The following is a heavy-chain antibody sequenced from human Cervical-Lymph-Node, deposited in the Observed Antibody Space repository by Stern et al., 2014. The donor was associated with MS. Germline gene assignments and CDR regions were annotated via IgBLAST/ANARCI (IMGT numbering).Heavy chain of an antibody. V-gene: IGHV5-51*01. CDR2: IHPGDSDP. Sequence: EVQLVQSGAEVKKPGESLKISCQASRYSFTSFWIGWVRQMPGKGLEWMGIIHPGDSDPKSSPSFQGQFTISADKSTGTAYLQWRSLKASDTAIYYCARQGRGYSGYELDFWGQGTLVTVSS. J-gene: IGHJ4*02. D-gene: IGHD5-12*01. CDR1: RYSFTSFW. CDR3: ARQGRGYSGYELDF.